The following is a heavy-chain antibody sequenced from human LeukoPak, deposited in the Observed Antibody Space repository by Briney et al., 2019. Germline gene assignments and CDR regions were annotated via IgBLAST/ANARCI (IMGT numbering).Heavy chain of an antibody. CDR1: GFTFSSYS. D-gene: IGHD4-17*01. V-gene: IGHV3-21*01. CDR2: ISSSSSYI. J-gene: IGHJ4*02. CDR3: ARDPSTVTTFPFDY. Sequence: PGGSLRLSCAASGFTFSSYSMNWVRQAPGKGLEWVSSISSSSSYIYYADSVKGRFTISRDNAKNSLYLRMNSLRAEDTAVYYCARDPSTVTTFPFDYWGQGTLVTVSS.